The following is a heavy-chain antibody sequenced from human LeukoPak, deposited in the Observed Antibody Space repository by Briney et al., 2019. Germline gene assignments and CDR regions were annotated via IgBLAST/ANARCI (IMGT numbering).Heavy chain of an antibody. Sequence: GGSLRLSCAASGFTFSSYWMHWVRQAPGKGLVWVSRINTDGSSTNYADSVKGRFTISRDNAKNTLYLQMNSLRAEDSAVYYCGIGPRNDGEDDWGQGTLVTVSS. V-gene: IGHV3-74*01. J-gene: IGHJ4*02. CDR2: INTDGSST. CDR3: GIGPRNDGEDD. D-gene: IGHD1-1*01. CDR1: GFTFSSYW.